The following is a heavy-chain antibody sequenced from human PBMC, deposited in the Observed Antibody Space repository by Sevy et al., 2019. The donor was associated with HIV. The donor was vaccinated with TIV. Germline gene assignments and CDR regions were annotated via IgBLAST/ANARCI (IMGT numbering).Heavy chain of an antibody. CDR1: GDSISSGNHW. Sequence: SETLSLTCTVSGDSISSGNHWWSWIRQPAGKGLEWIGRVYSSGRTMYNSSLKSRVTMSVDTSKNQFSLMVTSLIAADTAIDYCARDGIRRDYYHGMDVWGQGTTVTVSS. V-gene: IGHV4-61*02. CDR3: ARDGIRRDYYHGMDV. CDR2: VYSSGRT. D-gene: IGHD3-10*01. J-gene: IGHJ6*02.